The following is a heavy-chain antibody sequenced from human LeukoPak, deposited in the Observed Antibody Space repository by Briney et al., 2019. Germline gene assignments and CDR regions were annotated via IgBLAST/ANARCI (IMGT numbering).Heavy chain of an antibody. J-gene: IGHJ4*02. CDR3: ARQTDAIQY. V-gene: IGHV3-23*01. CDR2: ISASGGNT. CDR1: GFTFSSYA. D-gene: IGHD1-1*01. Sequence: GGSLRLSCAASGFTFSSYAMNWVRQAPGKGLEWVSGISASGGNTYYADSVKGRFTISRDNSKNTLYLEMNGLGAEDTAVYYCARQTDAIQYWGQGTLVTVSS.